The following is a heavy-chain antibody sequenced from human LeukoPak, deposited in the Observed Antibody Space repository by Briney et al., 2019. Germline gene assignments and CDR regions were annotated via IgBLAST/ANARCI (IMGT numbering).Heavy chain of an antibody. Sequence: PGGSLRLSCAASGFTFSDYYMDWVRQAPGKGLEWVGRVRNKANSFITEYAASVKGRFTISRDDSKNSLYLQMNSLKTEDTAVYYCARDLGGSQPDCWGQGALVTVSS. V-gene: IGHV3-72*01. D-gene: IGHD1-26*01. CDR3: ARDLGGSQPDC. CDR2: VRNKANSFIT. CDR1: GFTFSDYY. J-gene: IGHJ4*02.